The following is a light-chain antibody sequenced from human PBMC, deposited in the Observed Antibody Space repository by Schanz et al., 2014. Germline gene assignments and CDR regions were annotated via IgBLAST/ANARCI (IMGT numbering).Light chain of an antibody. Sequence: QSALTQPASVSASPGQSITISCTGTSSDVGGYNHVSWYQQHPGKAPKLMIYDVSKRPSGVRDRFSGSKSGNTASLTISGLQAEDEADYYCCSYAGSNFVVFGGGTKLTVL. J-gene: IGLJ2*01. CDR1: SSDVGGYNH. V-gene: IGLV2-11*01. CDR2: DVS. CDR3: CSYAGSNFVV.